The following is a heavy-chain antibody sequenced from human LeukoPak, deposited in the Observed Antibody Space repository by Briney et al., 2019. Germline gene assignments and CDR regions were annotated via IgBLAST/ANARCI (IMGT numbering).Heavy chain of an antibody. D-gene: IGHD1-26*01. Sequence: ASVKVSCKASGYTFTSYDINWVRQATGQGLEWMGWISAYNGNTNYAQKFQGRVTMTTDTSTSTAYMELRSLRSDDTAVYYCTRDQVVGADYWGQGALVTVSS. V-gene: IGHV1-18*01. CDR3: TRDQVVGADY. CDR2: ISAYNGNT. CDR1: GYTFTSYD. J-gene: IGHJ4*02.